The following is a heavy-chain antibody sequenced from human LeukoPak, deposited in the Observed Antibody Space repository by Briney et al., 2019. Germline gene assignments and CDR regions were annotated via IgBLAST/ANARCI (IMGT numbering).Heavy chain of an antibody. CDR3: AKVEMSPGYSSGYYDY. CDR2: ISGSGGST. V-gene: IGHV3-23*01. Sequence: GSLRLSCAASGFTYNNYAMSWVRQAPGKGLEWVSAISGSGGSTYYADSVKGRFTISRDNSKNTLYLQMNSLRAEDTAVYYCAKVEMSPGYSSGYYDYWGQGTLVTVSS. J-gene: IGHJ4*02. CDR1: GFTYNNYA. D-gene: IGHD5-18*01.